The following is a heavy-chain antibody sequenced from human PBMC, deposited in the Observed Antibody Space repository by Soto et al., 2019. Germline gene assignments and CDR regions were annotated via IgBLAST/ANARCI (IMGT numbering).Heavy chain of an antibody. CDR1: GFTFSNYP. Sequence: DVELLESGGGLVQPGGSLRLSCATSGFTFSNYPLSWVRQAPGKGLEWVSYISSSSSTIYYADSVKGRFTISRDNAKNSLYLQMNSLRDEDTAVYYCVTYYYDSSGYPDYWGQGTLVTVSS. V-gene: IGHV3-48*02. J-gene: IGHJ4*02. D-gene: IGHD3-22*01. CDR3: VTYYYDSSGYPDY. CDR2: ISSSSSTI.